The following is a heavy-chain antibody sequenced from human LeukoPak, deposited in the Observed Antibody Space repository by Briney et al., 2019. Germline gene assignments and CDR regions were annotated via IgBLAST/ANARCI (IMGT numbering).Heavy chain of an antibody. J-gene: IGHJ4*02. CDR2: INHSGST. CDR3: AREAGYSSSWYYSDY. D-gene: IGHD6-13*01. V-gene: IGHV4-34*01. CDR1: GGSFSGYY. Sequence: PSETLSLTCAVYGGSFSGYYWSWIRQPPGKGLEWIGEINHSGSTNYNPSLKSRVTISVDTSKNQFSLKLSSVTAADTAVYYCAREAGYSSSWYYSDYWGQGTLVTVSS.